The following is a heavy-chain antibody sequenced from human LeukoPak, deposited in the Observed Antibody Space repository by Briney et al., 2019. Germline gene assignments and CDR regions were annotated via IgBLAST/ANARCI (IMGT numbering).Heavy chain of an antibody. CDR1: GYSISSGYY. J-gene: IGHJ5*02. CDR2: IYHSGST. V-gene: IGHV4-38-2*01. D-gene: IGHD1-26*01. Sequence: SETLSLTCAVSGYSISSGYYWGWIRQPPGKGLEWIGSIYHSGSTYYNPSLKSRVTISVDTSKNQFSPQLSSVTAADTAVYYCAGHVSSGGGWFDPWGQGTLVTVSS. CDR3: AGHVSSGGGWFDP.